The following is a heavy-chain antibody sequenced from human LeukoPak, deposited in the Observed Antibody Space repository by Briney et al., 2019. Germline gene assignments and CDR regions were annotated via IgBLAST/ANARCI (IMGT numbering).Heavy chain of an antibody. D-gene: IGHD3-3*01. V-gene: IGHV4-39*07. CDR1: GGSISSSSYY. CDR3: ARGIFGVVPRNNWFDP. CDR2: IYYSGST. Sequence: SETLSLTCTVSGGSISSSSYYWGWIRQPPGKGLEWIGSIYYSGSTYYNPSLKSRVTISVDTSKNQSSLKLSSVTAADTAVYYCARGIFGVVPRNNWFDPWGQGTLVTVSS. J-gene: IGHJ5*02.